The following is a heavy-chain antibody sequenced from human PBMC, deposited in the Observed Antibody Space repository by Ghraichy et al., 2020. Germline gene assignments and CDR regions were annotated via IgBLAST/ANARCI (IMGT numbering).Heavy chain of an antibody. J-gene: IGHJ3*02. V-gene: IGHV3-53*01. CDR1: GFTVSSNY. CDR2: IYSGGST. D-gene: IGHD1-26*01. Sequence: GGSLRLSCAASGFTVSSNYMSWVRQAPGKGLEWVSVIYSGGSTYYADSVKGRFTISRANSKNTLYLQMNSLRAEDTAVYYCARSNPWELHHAFDIWGQGTMVTVSS. CDR3: ARSNPWELHHAFDI.